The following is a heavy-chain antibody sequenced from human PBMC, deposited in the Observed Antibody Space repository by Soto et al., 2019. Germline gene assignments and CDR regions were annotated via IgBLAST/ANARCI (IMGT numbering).Heavy chain of an antibody. D-gene: IGHD6-13*01. CDR1: DYYFHGYN. CDR3: ATIHRSSTSRGSDFDP. V-gene: IGHV1-2*02. CDR2: INPNSGVT. Sequence: QVQLVQSGAEVKKPGASVTVSCKAYDYYFHGYNIHWVRQAPGQGLEWMGWINPNSGVTTYAQKFQGRVTLTRDTSISTAYLEVRRLRSDDTAVYYCATIHRSSTSRGSDFDPWGQGTQVTVSS. J-gene: IGHJ5*02.